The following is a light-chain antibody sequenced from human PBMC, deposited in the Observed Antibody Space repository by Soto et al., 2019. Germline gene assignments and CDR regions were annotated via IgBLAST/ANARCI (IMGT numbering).Light chain of an antibody. J-gene: IGKJ2*01. Sequence: EVVLTQSPGTLSLSPGERATLSCRASQSVSNNYLAWYQPKRGQSPKLLIFGSTDRATGIPDRFSGSGSGTDFTLTIRRLEPEGFAVYYWQQYGSSPPSTFGQGPKLEIK. V-gene: IGKV3-20*01. CDR1: QSVSNNY. CDR2: GST. CDR3: QQYGSSPPST.